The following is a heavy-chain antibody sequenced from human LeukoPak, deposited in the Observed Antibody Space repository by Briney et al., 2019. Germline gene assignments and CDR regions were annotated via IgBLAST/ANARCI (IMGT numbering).Heavy chain of an antibody. CDR3: ARANYWVAFDI. CDR1: GGSISSYY. D-gene: IGHD5-24*01. J-gene: IGHJ3*02. Sequence: PSETLSLTCTVSGGSISSYYWSWIRQPPGKGLERIGYIYYSGSTNYNPSLKSRVTISVDTSKNQFSLKLSSVTAADTAVYYCARANYWVAFDIWGQGTMVTVSS. CDR2: IYYSGST. V-gene: IGHV4-59*01.